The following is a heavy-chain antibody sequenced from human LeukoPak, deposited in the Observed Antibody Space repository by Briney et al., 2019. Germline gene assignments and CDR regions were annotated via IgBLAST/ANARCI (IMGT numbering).Heavy chain of an antibody. Sequence: GESLKISCKGSGYSFTSYWIVWVRQMPGKGLEWMGTIYPGDSDTRYSPSFQGQVTISADKSISTAYLQWSSLKASDTAMYYCARRRSGSPGRGYFDYWGQGTLVTVSS. J-gene: IGHJ4*02. D-gene: IGHD1-26*01. CDR2: IYPGDSDT. CDR1: GYSFTSYW. V-gene: IGHV5-51*01. CDR3: ARRRSGSPGRGYFDY.